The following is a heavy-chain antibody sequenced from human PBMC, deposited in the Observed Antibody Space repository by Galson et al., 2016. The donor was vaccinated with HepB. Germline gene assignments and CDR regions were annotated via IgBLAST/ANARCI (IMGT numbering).Heavy chain of an antibody. CDR3: ARPLPNVGYGMDV. D-gene: IGHD2-15*01. J-gene: IGHJ6*02. Sequence: SLRLSCAASGFTVSTNYMSWVRQAPGKGLEWVSVIYGGGSTTYADSVKGRFTISRHNSKNTLYLQMNSLRTEDTAVYYFARPLPNVGYGMDVWGQGTTVTVSS. V-gene: IGHV3-53*04. CDR2: IYGGGST. CDR1: GFTVSTNY.